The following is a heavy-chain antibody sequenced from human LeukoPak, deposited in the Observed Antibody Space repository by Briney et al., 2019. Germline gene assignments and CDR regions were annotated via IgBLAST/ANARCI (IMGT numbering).Heavy chain of an antibody. Sequence: SETLSLTCTVSGGSMSDYYWSWIRQSPVRELEWIGYLYYSGNTNYNPSLKSRLTISRDMAKNQFSLKLSSVTSADTAVYYCARGEYEDLVDNWGQGTLVTVSS. V-gene: IGHV4-59*01. J-gene: IGHJ4*02. CDR3: ARGEYEDLVDN. CDR2: LYYSGNT. D-gene: IGHD1-26*01. CDR1: GGSMSDYY.